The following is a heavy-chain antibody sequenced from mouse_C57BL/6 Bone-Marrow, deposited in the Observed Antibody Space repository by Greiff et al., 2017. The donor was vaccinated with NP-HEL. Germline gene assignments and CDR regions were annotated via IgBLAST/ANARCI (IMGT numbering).Heavy chain of an antibody. CDR2: ISYSGST. D-gene: IGHD4-1*01. CDR3: ARRNWAYFDY. CDR1: GYSITSDY. Sequence: DVHLVESGPGLAKPSQTLSLTCSVTGYSITSDYWNWIRKFPGNKLEYMGYISYSGSTYYNPSPKSRISITRDTSKNQYYLQLKSVTTEDTATYYCARRNWAYFDYWGQGTTLTVSS. J-gene: IGHJ2*01. V-gene: IGHV3-8*01.